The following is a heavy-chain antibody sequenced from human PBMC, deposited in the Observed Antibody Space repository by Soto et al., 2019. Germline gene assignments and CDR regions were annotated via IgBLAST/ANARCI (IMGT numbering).Heavy chain of an antibody. CDR1: GYTFTSYY. CDR3: ARNAHVWGSYRYPEYYYYGMDV. D-gene: IGHD3-16*02. V-gene: IGHV1-46*01. CDR2: INPSGGST. Sequence: ASVKVSCKASGYTFTSYYMHWVRQAPGQGLEWMGIINPSGGSTSYAQKFQGRVTMTRDTSTSTVYMELSSLRSEDTAVYYCARNAHVWGSYRYPEYYYYGMDVWGQGTTVTVPS. J-gene: IGHJ6*02.